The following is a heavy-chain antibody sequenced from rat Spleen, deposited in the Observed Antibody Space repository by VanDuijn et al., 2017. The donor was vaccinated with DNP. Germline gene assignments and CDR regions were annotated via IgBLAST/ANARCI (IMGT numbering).Heavy chain of an antibody. V-gene: IGHV5S13*01. Sequence: EVQLVESGGGLVQPGRSLKLSCAASGFTFSAYYVAWVRQAPAKGLEWVAYIGSPAYAPYYGDSVKGRFTISRDNAKKTQSLQMDSLRSEDTATDYFVRHEDSSSHINGFADWGQGTLVTVSS. CDR1: GFTFSAYY. CDR2: IGSPAYAP. J-gene: IGHJ3*01. CDR3: VRHEDSSSHINGFAD. D-gene: IGHD1-2*01.